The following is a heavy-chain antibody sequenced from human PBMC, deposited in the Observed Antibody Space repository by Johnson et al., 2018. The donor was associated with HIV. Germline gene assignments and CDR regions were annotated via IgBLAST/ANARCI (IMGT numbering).Heavy chain of an antibody. J-gene: IGHJ3*02. CDR1: GFTFSSHW. Sequence: VQLVESGGALVQPGGSLRLSCAASGFTFSSHWMHWVRQAPGKGLVWVSRINRDGSIISYADSVKGRLTISRDNAKNTLFLQMNSLRPEDTDVYYCAREGGSYPGETVDNAFDIWGQGTMVTVSS. CDR2: INRDGSII. V-gene: IGHV3-74*01. CDR3: AREGGSYPGETVDNAFDI. D-gene: IGHD3-16*02.